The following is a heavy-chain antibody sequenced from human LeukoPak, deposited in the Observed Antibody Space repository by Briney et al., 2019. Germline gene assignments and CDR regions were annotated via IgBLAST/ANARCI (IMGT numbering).Heavy chain of an antibody. Sequence: SETLSLTCTVSGGSISSYYWSWIRQPPGKGLEWIGYIYYSGSTNYSPSLKSRVTISVDTSKNQFSLKLSSVTAADTAVYYCAREASSGWYADFDYWGQGTLVTVSS. CDR2: IYYSGST. CDR1: GGSISSYY. V-gene: IGHV4-59*01. J-gene: IGHJ4*02. CDR3: AREASSGWYADFDY. D-gene: IGHD6-19*01.